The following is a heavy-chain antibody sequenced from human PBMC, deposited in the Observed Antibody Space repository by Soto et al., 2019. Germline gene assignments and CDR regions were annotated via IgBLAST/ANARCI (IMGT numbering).Heavy chain of an antibody. CDR2: IYTSGST. CDR3: ARTDQRLGWFDP. V-gene: IGHV4-4*07. D-gene: IGHD6-25*01. J-gene: IGHJ5*02. CDR1: GGSISSYY. Sequence: SETLSLTCTVSGGSISSYYWSWIRQPAGKGLEWIGRIYTSGSTNYNPSLKSRVTMSVDTSKNQFSLKLSSVTDADTAVYYCARTDQRLGWFDPWGQGTLVTVSS.